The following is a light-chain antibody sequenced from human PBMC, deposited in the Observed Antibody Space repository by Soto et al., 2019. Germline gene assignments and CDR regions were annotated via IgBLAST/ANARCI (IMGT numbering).Light chain of an antibody. CDR2: SIN. J-gene: IGLJ3*02. Sequence: QTVVTQEPSLTVSPGETVTLTCASSTGAVTSGYYPNWFQQKPGQAPRPLIYSINNKHSWTPARFSGSLLGDKAALTLSGVQPEDEAEYYCLLYYDGAQVFGGGTQLTVL. V-gene: IGLV7-43*01. CDR3: LLYYDGAQV. CDR1: TGAVTSGYY.